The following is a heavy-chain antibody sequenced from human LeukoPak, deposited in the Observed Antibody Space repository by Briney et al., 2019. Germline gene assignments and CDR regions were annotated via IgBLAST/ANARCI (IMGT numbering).Heavy chain of an antibody. D-gene: IGHD6-13*01. CDR2: ISGSGGST. CDR3: AKDEIAAAGYNWFDP. CDR1: GFTVSSNY. J-gene: IGHJ5*02. V-gene: IGHV3-23*01. Sequence: GGSLRLSCAASGFTVSSNYMSWVRQAPGKGLEWVSAISGSGGSTYYADSVKGRFTISRDNSKNTLYLQMNSLRAEDTAVYYCAKDEIAAAGYNWFDPWGQGTLVTVSS.